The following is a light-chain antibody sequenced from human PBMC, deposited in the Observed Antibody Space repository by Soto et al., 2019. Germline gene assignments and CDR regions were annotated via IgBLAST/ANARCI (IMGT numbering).Light chain of an antibody. Sequence: EIVLTQSPGTLSLSPGERATLSCTASQIISNSYLTWTQQKPGQAPRLLVYSTSNRATGIPDRFSGSGSGANFTPTISRLEPEDFAVYYCQQFATSPWTFGQGTKVDIK. J-gene: IGKJ1*01. CDR3: QQFATSPWT. V-gene: IGKV3-20*01. CDR1: QIISNSY. CDR2: STS.